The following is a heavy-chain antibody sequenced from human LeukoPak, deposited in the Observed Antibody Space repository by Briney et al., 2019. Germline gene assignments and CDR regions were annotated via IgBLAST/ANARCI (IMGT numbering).Heavy chain of an antibody. CDR2: IYTSGST. D-gene: IGHD1-7*01. CDR1: GGSISSYY. J-gene: IGHJ4*02. V-gene: IGHV4-4*09. Sequence: SETLSLTCTVSGGSISSYYWSWIRQPPGKGLEWIGYIYTSGSTNYNPSLKSRVTISVDTSKNQFSLKLSSVTAADTAVYYCASAPQYNWNCGGWINSWGQGTLVTVSS. CDR3: ASAPQYNWNCGGWINS.